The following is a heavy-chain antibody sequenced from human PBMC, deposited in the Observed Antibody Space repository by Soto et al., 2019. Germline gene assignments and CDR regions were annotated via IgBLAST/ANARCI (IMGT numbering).Heavy chain of an antibody. CDR2: ISAYNGNT. Sequence: ASVKVSCKASGYTFTSYGINWVRQAPGQGLEWMGWISAYNGNTNYAQKLQGRVTMTTDTSTSTAYMELRSLRSDDTAVYYCARDPGYYDSSGYLNWFDPWGQGTLVTVSS. J-gene: IGHJ5*02. D-gene: IGHD3-22*01. V-gene: IGHV1-18*01. CDR3: ARDPGYYDSSGYLNWFDP. CDR1: GYTFTSYG.